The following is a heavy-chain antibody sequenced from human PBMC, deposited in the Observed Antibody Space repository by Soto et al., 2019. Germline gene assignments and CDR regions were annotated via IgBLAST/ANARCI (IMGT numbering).Heavy chain of an antibody. CDR1: GYTFTSYA. J-gene: IGHJ4*02. V-gene: IGHV1-3*01. CDR3: ARDLGYSYAFDY. Sequence: VASVKVSCKASGYTFTSYAMHWVRQAPGQRLEWMGWINAGNGNTKYSQKFQGRVTITRDTSASTAYMELSSLRSEDTAVYYCARDLGYSYAFDYWGQGTLVTVSS. CDR2: INAGNGNT. D-gene: IGHD5-18*01.